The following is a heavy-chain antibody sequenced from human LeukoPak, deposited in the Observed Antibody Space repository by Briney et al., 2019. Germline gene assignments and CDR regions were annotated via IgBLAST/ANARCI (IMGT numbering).Heavy chain of an antibody. CDR3: ARDLVDGSGWGIDY. V-gene: IGHV4-59*01. CDR2: IYYSGST. Sequence: SETLSLTCTVSGGSISSYYWSWIRQPPGKGLEWIGYIYYSGSTNYNPSLKSRVTISVDTSKNQFSLKLSSVTAADTAVYYCARDLVDGSGWGIDYWGQGTLVTVSS. D-gene: IGHD6-19*01. J-gene: IGHJ4*02. CDR1: GGSISSYY.